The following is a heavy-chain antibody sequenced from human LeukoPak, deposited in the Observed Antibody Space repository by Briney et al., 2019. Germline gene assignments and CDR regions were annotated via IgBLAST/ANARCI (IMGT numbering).Heavy chain of an antibody. CDR2: INHSGSA. Sequence: SETLSLTCAVSGGSFSGYYWTWIRQPPGKGLEWIGEINHSGSANYNPSLKSRVTISLDTSKNQFSLKLSSVTAADTAVYYCARATLRRITMIVVVIRGGVFDYWGQGTLVTVSS. D-gene: IGHD3-22*01. CDR1: GGSFSGYY. V-gene: IGHV4-34*01. CDR3: ARATLRRITMIVVVIRGGVFDY. J-gene: IGHJ4*02.